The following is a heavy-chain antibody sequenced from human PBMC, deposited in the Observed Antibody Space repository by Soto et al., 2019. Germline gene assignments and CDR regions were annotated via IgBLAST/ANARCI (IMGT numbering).Heavy chain of an antibody. CDR1: GFTFSDYY. CDR2: ISSSGSTI. Sequence: PGGSLRLSCAASGFTFSDYYMSWIRQAPGKGLEWVSYISSSGSTIYYADSVKGRFTISRDNAKNSLYLQMNSLRAEDTAVYYCARDEDAPHSGYDNFDYWGQGTLVTVSS. D-gene: IGHD5-12*01. CDR3: ARDEDAPHSGYDNFDY. V-gene: IGHV3-11*01. J-gene: IGHJ4*02.